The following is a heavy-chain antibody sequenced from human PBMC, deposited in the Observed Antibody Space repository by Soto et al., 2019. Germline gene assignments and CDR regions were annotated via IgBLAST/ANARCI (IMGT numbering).Heavy chain of an antibody. V-gene: IGHV4-39*01. Sequence: SETLSLTCSVSGDSISNSRFYWAWIRQPPGEGLEWIGSIYYSGSTYYNPPLKSRVTISVDTSKNQFSLKLSSVTAADTAVYYCARLAEWLGYFDYWGQGTLVTVSS. CDR3: ARLAEWLGYFDY. J-gene: IGHJ4*02. D-gene: IGHD3-3*01. CDR1: GDSISNSRFY. CDR2: IYYSGST.